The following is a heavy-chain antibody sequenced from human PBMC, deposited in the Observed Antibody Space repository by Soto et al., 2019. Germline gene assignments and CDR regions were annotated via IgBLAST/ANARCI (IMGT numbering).Heavy chain of an antibody. CDR2: ISSDGDTI. CDR1: GFTFHEYA. CDR3: TKGGYDLIYYFGMDV. V-gene: IGHV3-9*01. J-gene: IGHJ6*02. D-gene: IGHD5-12*01. Sequence: EVQLIDSGGGWVQPGTSLRVSCAASGFTFHEYAMHWVRQAPGKGLEWVSGISSDGDTIAYADSVQGRFTVFRYNAKNSMDLQMNSLRAEDTARYYCTKGGYDLIYYFGMDVWCQGTTVTVSS.